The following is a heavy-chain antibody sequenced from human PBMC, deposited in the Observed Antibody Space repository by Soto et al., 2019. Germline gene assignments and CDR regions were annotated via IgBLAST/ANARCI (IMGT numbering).Heavy chain of an antibody. CDR1: GFTFSSYA. J-gene: IGHJ4*02. CDR3: AKPVWSGYYMCDY. D-gene: IGHD3-3*01. CDR2: ISGSGGST. V-gene: IGHV3-23*01. Sequence: EVQLLESGGGLVQPGGSLRLSCAASGFTFSSYAMSWVRQAPGKGLEWVSAISGSGGSTYYADSVKGRFTISRDNSKNSLYLQMNSLRAEDTAVYYCAKPVWSGYYMCDYWGQGTLVTVSS.